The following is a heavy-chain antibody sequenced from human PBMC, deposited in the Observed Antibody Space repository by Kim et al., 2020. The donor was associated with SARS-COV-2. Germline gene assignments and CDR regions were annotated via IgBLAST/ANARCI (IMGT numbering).Heavy chain of an antibody. CDR3: ARDSVRHFDY. Sequence: YNEYAGSVKSRITTNPDTSKNQFSLQLNSVTPEDTAVYYCARDSVRHFDYWGQGTLVTVSS. CDR2: YN. D-gene: IGHD6-6*01. J-gene: IGHJ4*02. V-gene: IGHV6-1*01.